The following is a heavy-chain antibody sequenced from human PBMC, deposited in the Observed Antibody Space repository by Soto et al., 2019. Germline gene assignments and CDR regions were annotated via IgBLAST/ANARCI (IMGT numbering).Heavy chain of an antibody. V-gene: IGHV5-51*01. CDR3: ARRIQWEPPYYGMDV. Sequence: PGESLKISCKGSGYSFTSYWIGWVRRMPGKGLEWMGIIYPGDSDTRYSPSFQGQVTISADKSISTAYLQWSSLKASDTAMYYCARRIQWEPPYYGMDVWGQGTTVTVS. J-gene: IGHJ6*02. D-gene: IGHD1-26*01. CDR1: GYSFTSYW. CDR2: IYPGDSDT.